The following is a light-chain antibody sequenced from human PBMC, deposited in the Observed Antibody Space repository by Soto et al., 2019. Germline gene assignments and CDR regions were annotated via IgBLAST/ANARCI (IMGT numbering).Light chain of an antibody. J-gene: IGKJ1*01. Sequence: EIVLTQSPGTLSLSPGERATLSCRASQSVGSSQLAWHQQKPGQAPRLLIYGASSRATGIPDRFGGSGSGTDFSLTISRLEPEDFAVYYCQQYASSPRTFGQGTKVEIK. CDR3: QQYASSPRT. CDR2: GAS. V-gene: IGKV3-20*01. CDR1: QSVGSSQ.